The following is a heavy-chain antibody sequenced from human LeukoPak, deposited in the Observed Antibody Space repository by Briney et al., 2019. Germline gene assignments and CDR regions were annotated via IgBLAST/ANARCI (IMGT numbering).Heavy chain of an antibody. CDR2: IKSDGSGT. CDR1: GFTLSRYW. J-gene: IGHJ4*02. CDR3: AKGFGISTGYYFDY. Sequence: PGGSLRLSCAASGFTLSRYWMHWVRQAPGKGLVWVSRIKSDGSGTMYADSVKGRFTISRDNSKNTLYLQMNSLRAEDTAVYYCAKGFGISTGYYFDYWGQGTLVTVSS. V-gene: IGHV3-74*03. D-gene: IGHD2-2*01.